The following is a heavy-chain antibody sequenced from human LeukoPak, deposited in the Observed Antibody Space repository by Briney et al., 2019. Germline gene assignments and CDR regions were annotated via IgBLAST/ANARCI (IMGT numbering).Heavy chain of an antibody. CDR2: IIPIFGTA. J-gene: IGHJ4*02. D-gene: IGHD6-19*01. CDR1: GGTFSSYA. CDR3: ARDREYSSGWYYGY. Sequence: GASVKVSCKASGGTFSSYAISWVRQAPGQGLEWMGGIIPIFGTANYAQKFQGRVTITADESTSTAYMELSSLRSEDTAVYYCARDREYSSGWYYGYWGQGTLVTVSS. V-gene: IGHV1-69*01.